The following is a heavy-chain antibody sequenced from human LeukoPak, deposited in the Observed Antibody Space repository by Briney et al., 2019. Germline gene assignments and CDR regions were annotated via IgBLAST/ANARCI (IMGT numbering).Heavy chain of an antibody. V-gene: IGHV3-53*04. CDR1: GFTVSSNY. CDR2: IYSGGST. D-gene: IGHD3-3*01. J-gene: IGHJ6*02. CDR3: ARAHDYYYYGMDV. Sequence: GGSLRLSCAASGFTVSSNYMSWVCQAPGKGLEWVSVIYSGGSTYYADSVKGRFTISRHNSKNTLYLQMNSLRAEDTAVYYCARAHDYYYYGMDVWGQGTTVTVSS.